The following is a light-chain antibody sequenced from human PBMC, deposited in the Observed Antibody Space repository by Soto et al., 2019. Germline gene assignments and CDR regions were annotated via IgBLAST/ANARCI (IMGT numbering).Light chain of an antibody. CDR3: CSYAGTGTSLL. V-gene: IGLV2-23*01. J-gene: IGLJ2*01. CDR2: EDT. Sequence: QSVLTQPASVSGSPGQSITISCTGTSSDDGSYNLVSWYQQLPGKVPKLIIFEDTKRPSGVSNRFSGSKSGNTASLTISGLQAEDEADYHCCSYAGTGTSLLFGGGTKLTVL. CDR1: SSDDGSYNL.